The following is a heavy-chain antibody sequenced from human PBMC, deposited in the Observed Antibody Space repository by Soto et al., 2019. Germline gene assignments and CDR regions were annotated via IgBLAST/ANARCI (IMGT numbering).Heavy chain of an antibody. V-gene: IGHV1-2*02. D-gene: IGHD3-10*01. J-gene: IGHJ6*02. Sequence: ASVKVSCKASGYIFTDHYIHWVRQAPGQGLEWMGWINPISGDTDYAQKFQGRVIMTRDTSILTAYMDLSRLKSDDTAMYYCARNRLRQYYYGMDVWGQGTTVTVSS. CDR3: ARNRLRQYYYGMDV. CDR2: INPISGDT. CDR1: GYIFTDHY.